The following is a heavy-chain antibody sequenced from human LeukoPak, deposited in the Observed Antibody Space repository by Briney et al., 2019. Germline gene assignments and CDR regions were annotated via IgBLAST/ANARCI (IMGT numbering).Heavy chain of an antibody. V-gene: IGHV4-61*10. CDR2: IYSTGRV. J-gene: IGHJ4*02. CDR3: ARGRLRALYTQTTIFDY. CDR1: GVSITSGTYY. Sequence: SETLSLTCTVSGVSITSGTYYWTWIRQPAGKGLEWIGRIYSTGRVNYNPSLKSRVTMLLDTSKNQFSLKLSSVTAADTAVYYCARGRLRALYTQTTIFDYWGQGTLVTVSS. D-gene: IGHD1/OR15-1a*01.